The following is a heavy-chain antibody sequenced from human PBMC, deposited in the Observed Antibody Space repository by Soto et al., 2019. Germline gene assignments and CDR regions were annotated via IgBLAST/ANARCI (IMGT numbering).Heavy chain of an antibody. CDR2: ISGSGDST. CDR1: GFTFSNYA. D-gene: IGHD4-17*01. Sequence: EAQLLESGGGLVQPGGSLRLSCAASGFTFSNYAMSWVRQAPGKGLEWVSAISGSGDSTYYADSVKGRFTISRDNSKNTLYLQMNSLRAEDTAVYYCARDRYGDPLWGQEDFDYWGQGTLVTVSS. V-gene: IGHV3-23*01. CDR3: ARDRYGDPLWGQEDFDY. J-gene: IGHJ4*02.